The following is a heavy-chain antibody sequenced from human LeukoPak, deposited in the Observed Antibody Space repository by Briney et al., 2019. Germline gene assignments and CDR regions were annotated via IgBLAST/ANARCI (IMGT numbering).Heavy chain of an antibody. CDR1: VYTFTSYG. CDR3: ARAKHYYDSGSYIFYFDY. V-gene: IGHV1-18*01. CDR2: ISAYNGNT. D-gene: IGHD3-10*01. Sequence: GASVKVSCKASVYTFTSYGISWVRQAPGQGLEWMGWISAYNGNTNYAQKLQGRVTMTTDTSTSTAYMELRSLRSDDTAVYYCARAKHYYDSGSYIFYFDYWGQGTLVTVSS. J-gene: IGHJ4*02.